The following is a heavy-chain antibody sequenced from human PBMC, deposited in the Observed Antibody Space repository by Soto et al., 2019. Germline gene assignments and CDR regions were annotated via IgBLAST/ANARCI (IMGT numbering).Heavy chain of an antibody. D-gene: IGHD3-10*01. CDR2: ISYDGSQK. J-gene: IGHJ4*02. CDR3: SRGQYYHAEVDVDF. Sequence: QVQLVESGGGVVQPGRSLRLSCAGSGFTFSSYAMHWVRQAPGTGLEWMAVISYDGSQKYYADSVKGRFTISRDNSKNTVLLQMDRLRAEDTAVYYCSRGQYYHAEVDVDFWGQGTLVTVSS. CDR1: GFTFSSYA. V-gene: IGHV3-30*04.